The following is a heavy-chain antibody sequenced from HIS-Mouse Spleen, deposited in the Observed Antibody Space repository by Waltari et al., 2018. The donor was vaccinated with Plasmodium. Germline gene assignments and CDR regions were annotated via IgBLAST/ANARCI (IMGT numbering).Heavy chain of an antibody. CDR3: ARLLPWVHGHFDY. Sequence: QVQLVQSGAEGKRPGASVKVSCKASGYTFSSYGISWVRQAPGQGLEWMGWSSGYNGNKNDERKVQGRVTMTTDTSTSTAYMELRSLRSDDTAVYYCARLLPWVHGHFDYWGQGTLVTVSS. V-gene: IGHV1-18*01. CDR1: GYTFSSYG. J-gene: IGHJ4*02. CDR2: SSGYNGNK. D-gene: IGHD1-26*01.